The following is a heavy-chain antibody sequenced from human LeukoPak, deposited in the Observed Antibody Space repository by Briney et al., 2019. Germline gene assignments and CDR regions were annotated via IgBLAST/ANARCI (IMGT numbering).Heavy chain of an antibody. J-gene: IGHJ4*02. D-gene: IGHD6-13*01. V-gene: IGHV3-48*03. Sequence: PGGSLRLSCAASGFTFSSYEMNWVRQAPGKGLEWVSYISSSGSTIYYADSVKGRFTISRDNAKNSLYLQMNSLRAEDTAVYYCAKTGIAGDFDYWGQGTLVTVSS. CDR1: GFTFSSYE. CDR3: AKTGIAGDFDY. CDR2: ISSSGSTI.